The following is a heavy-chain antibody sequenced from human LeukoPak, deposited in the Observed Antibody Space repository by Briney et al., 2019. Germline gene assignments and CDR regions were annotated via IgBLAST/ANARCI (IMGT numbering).Heavy chain of an antibody. Sequence: GGSLRLSCAASGFTVSYNYMSWVRQAPGKGLEWVSIIYSSGNTYYADSVKGRFTISRDNSKSMLYLQMNSLRAEDTAVYYCAGGTAWGHQDHWGQGTLVTVSS. D-gene: IGHD7-27*01. CDR1: GFTVSYNY. V-gene: IGHV3-66*01. J-gene: IGHJ4*02. CDR2: IYSSGNT. CDR3: AGGTAWGHQDH.